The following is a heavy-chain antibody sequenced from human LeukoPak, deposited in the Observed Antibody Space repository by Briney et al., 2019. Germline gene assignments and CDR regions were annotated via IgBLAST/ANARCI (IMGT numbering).Heavy chain of an antibody. V-gene: IGHV3-30-3*01. CDR1: GFTVSSYA. D-gene: IGHD2-2*01. J-gene: IGHJ6*02. CDR3: ARELCSSTSCYGRYYGVDV. Sequence: GGSLRLSCAASGFTVSSYAMHWVRQAPGKGLEWVAVISYDGSNKYYADSVKGRFTISRDNSKNTLYLQMNSLRAEDTAVYYCARELCSSTSCYGRYYGVDVWGQGTTVTVSS. CDR2: ISYDGSNK.